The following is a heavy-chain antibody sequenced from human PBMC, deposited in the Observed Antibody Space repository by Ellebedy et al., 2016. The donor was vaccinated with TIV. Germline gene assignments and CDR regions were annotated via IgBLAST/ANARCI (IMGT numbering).Heavy chain of an antibody. D-gene: IGHD3-22*01. CDR2: ISKDEHEK. J-gene: IGHJ3*02. V-gene: IGHV3-30*03. CDR3: VTEGTLQSSGNTGSAFDI. CDR1: GFTFSSYG. Sequence: GESLKISCAASGFTFSSYGIHWVRQAPGKGLEWVAFISKDEHEKYYGGSVRGRFTISRDNSKSTLHLEMNSLRPEDTAVYHCVTEGTLQSSGNTGSAFDIWGHGTMVTLSP.